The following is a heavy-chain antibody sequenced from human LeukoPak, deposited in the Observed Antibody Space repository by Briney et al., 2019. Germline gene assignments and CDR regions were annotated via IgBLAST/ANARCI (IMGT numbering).Heavy chain of an antibody. V-gene: IGHV3-23*01. CDR1: GITLSNYG. Sequence: GGSLRLSCAVSGITLSNYGMSWVRQAPGKGLEWVAGLSGSGGGTNYVDSVQGRFTISRDNPKNTLYLQMNSLRAEDTAVYFCAKRGVVIRVFLVGFHKEAYYFDSWGQGALVTVSS. J-gene: IGHJ4*02. D-gene: IGHD3-10*01. CDR2: LSGSGGGT. CDR3: AKRGVVIRVFLVGFHKEAYYFDS.